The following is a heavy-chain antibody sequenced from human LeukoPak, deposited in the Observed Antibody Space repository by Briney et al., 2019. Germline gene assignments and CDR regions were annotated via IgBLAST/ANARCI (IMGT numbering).Heavy chain of an antibody. V-gene: IGHV4-39*01. CDR2: IYNSGST. D-gene: IGHD2-2*01. CDR1: GGSISSSYYC. J-gene: IGHJ6*02. CDR3: ARYCTSTSCYLPYYYGLDV. Sequence: SETLSLTCTVSGGSISSSYYCWGWIRQPPGKGLEWIGSIYNSGSTYYNPSLKSRLTISVDTSKNQFSLKLGSVTAADSAVYYCARYCTSTSCYLPYYYGLDVWGQGTTVTVSS.